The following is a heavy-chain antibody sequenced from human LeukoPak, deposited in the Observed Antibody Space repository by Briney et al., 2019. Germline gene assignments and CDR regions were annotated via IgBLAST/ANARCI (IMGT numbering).Heavy chain of an antibody. V-gene: IGHV4-39*01. D-gene: IGHD3-22*01. Sequence: SETLSLTCAVSGGSISSTSYYWAWIRQPPGKGLEWIGTIYYSGSTYHTPSLKSRVTMSVDTSRNQFSLKLSSVDAADTAVYYCAKAGVRYFDSSGLYAFDFWGQGTTVTVSS. CDR2: IYYSGST. J-gene: IGHJ3*01. CDR3: AKAGVRYFDSSGLYAFDF. CDR1: GGSISSTSYY.